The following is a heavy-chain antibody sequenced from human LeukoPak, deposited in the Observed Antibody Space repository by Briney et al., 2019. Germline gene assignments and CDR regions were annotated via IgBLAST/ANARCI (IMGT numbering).Heavy chain of an antibody. CDR2: IGIDSGNT. V-gene: IGHV3-48*01. Sequence: GGSLRLSCAASGFTFSDYSMNWVRLAPGKGLEWISYIGIDSGNTNYADSVKGRFTISGDKAKNSLYLQMNSLRVEDTAVYYCARDYKYAFDNWGQGTLVTVSS. D-gene: IGHD5-24*01. CDR3: ARDYKYAFDN. CDR1: GFTFSDYS. J-gene: IGHJ4*02.